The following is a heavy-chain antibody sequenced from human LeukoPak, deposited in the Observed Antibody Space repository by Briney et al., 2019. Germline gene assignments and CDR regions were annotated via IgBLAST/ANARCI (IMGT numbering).Heavy chain of an antibody. CDR3: ARAAAYGGNSGSYVDY. CDR1: GFTCSSYC. J-gene: IGHJ4*02. Sequence: GGSLRRSCAASGFTCSSYCMIWLRHAPGKGLEWVANIKQDGSERYYVDSVKGRFTISRDNAKNSLYLQMNSLRAEDTAVYYCARAAAYGGNSGSYVDYWGQGTLVTVSS. D-gene: IGHD4-23*01. CDR2: IKQDGSER. V-gene: IGHV3-7*01.